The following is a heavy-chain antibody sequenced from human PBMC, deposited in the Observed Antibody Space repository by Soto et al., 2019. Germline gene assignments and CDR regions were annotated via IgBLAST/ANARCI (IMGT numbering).Heavy chain of an antibody. CDR1: GFAFSNYA. V-gene: IGHV3-23*01. CDR3: AKDPNGDYIGAFDD. J-gene: IGHJ4*02. CDR2: ISRSGNVI. Sequence: EVQLLESGGDLVQPGGSLRLSGAASGFAFSNYAVTWVRQAQGKGLEWVSSISRSGNVIYYADSVKGRFIISRDNSKNTLYLQMNSLRAEDTAIYYCAKDPNGDYIGAFDDWGQGTLVTVSS. D-gene: IGHD4-17*01.